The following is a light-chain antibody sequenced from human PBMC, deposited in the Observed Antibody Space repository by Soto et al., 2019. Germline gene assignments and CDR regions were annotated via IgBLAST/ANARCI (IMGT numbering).Light chain of an antibody. CDR1: QSDSSDY. V-gene: IGKV3-20*01. CDR2: GAS. CDR3: QLYGSSPPWT. Sequence: EIVLTQSPGTLSLSPGERATLSCRASQSDSSDYLAWYQQKPGQAPRLLIYGASSRATGIPDRFSGSGSGTDFTLTISRLEPEDFAVYYCQLYGSSPPWTFGQGTKVEIK. J-gene: IGKJ1*01.